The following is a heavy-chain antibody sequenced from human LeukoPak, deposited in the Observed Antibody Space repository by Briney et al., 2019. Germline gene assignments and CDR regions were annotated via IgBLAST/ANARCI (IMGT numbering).Heavy chain of an antibody. CDR2: IYYSGST. V-gene: IGHV4-31*03. D-gene: IGHD1-14*01. Sequence: SETLSLTCTVSGGSISSGGYYWSWIRQHPGKGLEWIGYIYYSGSTYYHPSLKSRVTISVDTSKNQFSLKLSSVTAADTAVYYCARDPAGGAFDIWGQGTMVTVSS. CDR1: GGSISSGGYY. J-gene: IGHJ3*02. CDR3: ARDPAGGAFDI.